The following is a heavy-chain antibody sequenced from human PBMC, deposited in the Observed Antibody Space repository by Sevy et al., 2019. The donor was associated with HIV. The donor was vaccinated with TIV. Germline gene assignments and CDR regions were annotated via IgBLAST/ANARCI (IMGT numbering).Heavy chain of an antibody. Sequence: SETLSLTCAVHDGSFSGYYWNWIRQLPGKGLEWIGEINESGITYYNPSLKSRVTISVDTSKKQFSLKLNSVTAVDSAVYFCSQSPPVLVVPGAPSWFDPWGQGTLVTVSS. CDR2: INESGIT. CDR3: SQSPPVLVVPGAPSWFDP. V-gene: IGHV4-34*01. D-gene: IGHD2-2*01. CDR1: DGSFSGYY. J-gene: IGHJ5*02.